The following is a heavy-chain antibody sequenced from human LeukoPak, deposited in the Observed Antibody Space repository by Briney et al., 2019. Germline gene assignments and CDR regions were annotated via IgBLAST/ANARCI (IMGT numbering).Heavy chain of an antibody. CDR2: IYYSGST. Sequence: SETLSLTCIVSGDSISSYSWSWIRQPPGKGLEWIGYIYYSGSTNYNPSLKSRVTISVDTSKNQFSLKLSSVTAADTAVYYCARVYGDPDYYGMDVWGQGTTVTVSS. V-gene: IGHV4-59*01. CDR3: ARVYGDPDYYGMDV. D-gene: IGHD4-17*01. J-gene: IGHJ6*02. CDR1: GDSISSYS.